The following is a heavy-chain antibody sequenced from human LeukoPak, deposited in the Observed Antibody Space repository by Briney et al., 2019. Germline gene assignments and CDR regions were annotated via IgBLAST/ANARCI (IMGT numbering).Heavy chain of an antibody. J-gene: IGHJ4*02. CDR1: GGSISSYS. V-gene: IGHV4-59*08. D-gene: IGHD3-10*01. CDR3: ARHEGKLWFGETAMNY. CDR2: MSYSGTT. Sequence: TSETLSLTCTVSGGSISSYSWSWVRQPPGKGLEWIAYMSYSGTTNYNPSLKSRVTISVDTSKKQFSLKLSFVTAADTAVYYCARHEGKLWFGETAMNYWGQGTLVTVSS.